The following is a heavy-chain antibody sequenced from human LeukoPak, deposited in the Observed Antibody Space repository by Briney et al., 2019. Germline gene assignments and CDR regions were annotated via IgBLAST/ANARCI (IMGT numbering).Heavy chain of an antibody. J-gene: IGHJ3*01. V-gene: IGHV3-23*01. CDR1: GLTFTTYD. CDR3: AKDSQSVAFFLDDAFDL. Sequence: GGSQRLFCTPSGLTFTTYDLSWARHPPGKWFECLPVISATGSTTYYADSVRGRFTISRDNSKNTLYLQMNSLRVEDTAVYYCAKDSQSVAFFLDDAFDLWGQGTIVTVSA. D-gene: IGHD2/OR15-2a*01. CDR2: ISATGSTT.